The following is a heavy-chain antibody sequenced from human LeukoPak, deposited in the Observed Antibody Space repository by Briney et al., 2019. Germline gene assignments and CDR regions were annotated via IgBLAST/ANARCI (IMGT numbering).Heavy chain of an antibody. CDR1: GFTFRNYA. CDR3: ARDRAANQDWVEFDP. J-gene: IGHJ5*02. V-gene: IGHV3-23*01. D-gene: IGHD3/OR15-3a*01. CDR2: IRDSGEA. Sequence: GGSLRLSCAASGFTFRNYAMSWVRQAPGKGLEWVGLIRDSGEAFYADFARGRFAISRDESENTLYLQMNSLRVEDTAVYFCARDRAANQDWVEFDPWGQGTPVIVSS.